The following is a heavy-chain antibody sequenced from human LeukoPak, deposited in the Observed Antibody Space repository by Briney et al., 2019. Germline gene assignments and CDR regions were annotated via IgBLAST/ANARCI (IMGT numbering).Heavy chain of an antibody. D-gene: IGHD2-15*01. J-gene: IGHJ4*02. CDR3: ARDGGYCSGGSCYSVY. Sequence: ASVKVSCKASGYTYTRYDINWVRQAAGQGLEWMGWMNPNSGNTGYAQKFQGRVTMTRNTSISTAYMELSSLRSEDTAVYYCARDGGYCSGGSCYSVYWGQGTLVTVSS. CDR1: GYTYTRYD. V-gene: IGHV1-8*01. CDR2: MNPNSGNT.